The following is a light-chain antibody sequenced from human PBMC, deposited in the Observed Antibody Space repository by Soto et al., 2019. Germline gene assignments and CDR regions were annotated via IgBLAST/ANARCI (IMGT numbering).Light chain of an antibody. CDR1: KSVSNN. V-gene: IGKV3-15*01. CDR3: QQYNNWPPLT. J-gene: IGKJ4*01. CDR2: GAS. Sequence: EIVMTQSPATLSVSPGERAILSCRASKSVSNNLAWYQQKPGQAPRLLIYGASTRATGIPARFSGSGSVTEFTLSISSLQSEDFAIYYCQQYNNWPPLTFGGGTKVEIK.